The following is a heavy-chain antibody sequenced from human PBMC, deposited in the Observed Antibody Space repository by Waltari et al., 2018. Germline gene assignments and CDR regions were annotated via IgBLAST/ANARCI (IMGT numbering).Heavy chain of an antibody. J-gene: IGHJ4*02. CDR3: ARVHDVWTAYYSY. Sequence: QVQLVQSGAEVKNPGASVKVSCKASGYTFSNYDINWVRQATGQGLEWMGWMNPNSGNTGYAQKFQGRVTMTRNTSISTAFMELSSLRSEDTAVYFCARVHDVWTAYYSYWGQGTLVTVSS. D-gene: IGHD3-3*01. V-gene: IGHV1-8*01. CDR2: MNPNSGNT. CDR1: GYTFSNYD.